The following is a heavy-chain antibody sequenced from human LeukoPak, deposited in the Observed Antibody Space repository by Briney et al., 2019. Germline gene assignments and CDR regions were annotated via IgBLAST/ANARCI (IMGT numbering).Heavy chain of an antibody. Sequence: GGSLRLSCAASGFTFSSYSMNWVRQAPGKGLEWVANIKKDGSEKKYVDSVKGRFTISRDNAKNSLYLQMNSLRAEDTAVYHCATVAADGSGSFYRPFDHWGQGALVTVSS. V-gene: IGHV3-7*05. CDR3: ATVAADGSGSFYRPFDH. D-gene: IGHD3-10*01. J-gene: IGHJ4*02. CDR2: IKKDGSEK. CDR1: GFTFSSYS.